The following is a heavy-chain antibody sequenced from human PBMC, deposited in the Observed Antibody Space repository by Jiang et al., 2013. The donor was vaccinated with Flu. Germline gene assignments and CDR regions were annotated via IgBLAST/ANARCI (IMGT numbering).Heavy chain of an antibody. V-gene: IGHV3-48*03. CDR2: ISSSGSTI. J-gene: IGHJ6*04. Sequence: GKGLEWVSYISSSGSTIYYADSVKGRFTISRDNAKNSLYLQMNSLRAEDTAVYYCASLLGGDFWSGYPDVWGKGTTVTVSS. D-gene: IGHD3-3*01. CDR3: ASLLGGDFWSGYPDV.